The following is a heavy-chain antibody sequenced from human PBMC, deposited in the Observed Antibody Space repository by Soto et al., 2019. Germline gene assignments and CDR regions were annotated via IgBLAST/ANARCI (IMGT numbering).Heavy chain of an antibody. CDR2: INPNGGST. D-gene: IGHD2-15*01. V-gene: IGHV1-46*01. CDR3: ARAGYCSGGTCFHGNCDY. CDR1: GYTFTTYY. J-gene: IGHJ4*02. Sequence: QVQLVQSGAEVKRPGASVKVSCKASGYTFTTYYMHWVRQAPGQGLEGLGIINPNGGSTTYAQKFPGRVTMTRDASTRTVNLELSSLRSEDPAVYYCARAGYCSGGTCFHGNCDYWGQGTLVTVSA.